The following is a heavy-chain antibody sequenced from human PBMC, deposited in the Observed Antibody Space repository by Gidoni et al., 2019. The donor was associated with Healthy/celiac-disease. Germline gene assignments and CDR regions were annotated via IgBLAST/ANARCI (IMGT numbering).Heavy chain of an antibody. J-gene: IGHJ4*02. Sequence: QMQLVQSGPEVKKPGTSVKVSCKASGFTFTSSAMQWVRQARGQRLEWIGWIVVGSGNTNYAQKFQERVTITRDMSTSTAYMELSSLRSEDTAVYYCAASVVVVADRPAGETDYWGQGTLVTVSS. V-gene: IGHV1-58*02. CDR1: GFTFTSSA. CDR3: AASVVVVADRPAGETDY. CDR2: IVVGSGNT. D-gene: IGHD3-22*01.